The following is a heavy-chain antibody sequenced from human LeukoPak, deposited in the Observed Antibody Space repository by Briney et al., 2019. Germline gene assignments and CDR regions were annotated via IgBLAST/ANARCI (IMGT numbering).Heavy chain of an antibody. CDR1: GGSISSGSYC. Sequence: PSETLSLTCNVSGGSISSGSYCWSWIRQPAGKGLEWIGHIHISGNTNYNPSLKSRVTISVDTSKNQFSLKLTSVTAADTAVYYCARTTEGGYTYGYFYYYYMDVWGKGTTVTISS. D-gene: IGHD5-18*01. V-gene: IGHV4-61*10. J-gene: IGHJ6*03. CDR2: IHISGNT. CDR3: ARTTEGGYTYGYFYYYYMDV.